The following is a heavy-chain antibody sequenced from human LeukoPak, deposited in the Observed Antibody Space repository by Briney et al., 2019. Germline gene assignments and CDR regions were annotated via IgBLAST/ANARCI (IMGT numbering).Heavy chain of an antibody. J-gene: IGHJ3*02. D-gene: IGHD6-6*01. CDR2: ISSNSFYT. Sequence: GGSLRLSCTASGFTFSSYSMNWVRQAPGKGLEWVSSISSNSFYTNYADSLKGRFTISRDNAKNYLYQQMNSLGAEVTAVYYCARDYLYISYDAFDIWGQGTTLTVSS. V-gene: IGHV3-21*06. CDR3: ARDYLYISYDAFDI. CDR1: GFTFSSYS.